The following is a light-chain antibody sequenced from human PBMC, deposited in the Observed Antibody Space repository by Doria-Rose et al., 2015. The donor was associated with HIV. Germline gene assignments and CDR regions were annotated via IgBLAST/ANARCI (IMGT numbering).Light chain of an antibody. J-gene: IGKJ2*01. Sequence: EIRMTQSPSSLSASVGDRVTITCRSSQSIDTYLNWYQQKPGEAPKVLIYAASTLHSGVPLRFSGCGSGTDFTLTIASLQPEDFAIYHCQQSYSAPYTFGQGTKLEIK. CDR3: QQSYSAPYT. CDR2: AAS. V-gene: IGKV1-39*01. CDR1: QSIDTY.